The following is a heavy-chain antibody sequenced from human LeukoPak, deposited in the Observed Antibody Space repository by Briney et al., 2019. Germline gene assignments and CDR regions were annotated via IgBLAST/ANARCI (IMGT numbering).Heavy chain of an antibody. CDR2: ISNSGGDI. Sequence: GGSLRLSCAASRFTFSTYNMNWVRQAPGKGLEWLSYISNSGGDINYADSVKGRFTISRDNSKNTLYLQMNSLRGEDTAVYYCAKPVSVDTAMVPCDYWGQGTLVTVSS. J-gene: IGHJ4*02. D-gene: IGHD5-18*01. CDR1: RFTFSTYN. CDR3: AKPVSVDTAMVPCDY. V-gene: IGHV3-48*01.